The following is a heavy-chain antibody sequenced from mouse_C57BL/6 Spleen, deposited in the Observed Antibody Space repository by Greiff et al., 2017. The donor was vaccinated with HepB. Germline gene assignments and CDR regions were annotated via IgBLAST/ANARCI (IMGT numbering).Heavy chain of an antibody. V-gene: IGHV5-17*01. J-gene: IGHJ3*01. D-gene: IGHD1-1*01. CDR1: GFTFSDYG. Sequence: VQLKESGGGLVKPGGSLKLSCAASGFTFSDYGMHWVRQAPEKGLEWVAYISSGSSTIYYADTVKGRFTISRDNAKNTLFLQMTSLRSEDTAMYYCARGNYGSSYVWFAYWGQGTLVTVSA. CDR2: ISSGSSTI. CDR3: ARGNYGSSYVWFAY.